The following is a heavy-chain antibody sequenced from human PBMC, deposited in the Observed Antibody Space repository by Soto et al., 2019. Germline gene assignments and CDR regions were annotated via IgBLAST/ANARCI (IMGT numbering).Heavy chain of an antibody. CDR1: GYSFTSYW. D-gene: IGHD2-2*01. CDR2: TDPSDSYT. V-gene: IGHV5-10-1*01. CDR3: ARLVVVPAATQDYYYYGMDV. J-gene: IGHJ6*02. Sequence: GESLKISCKGSGYSFTSYWISWVRQMPGKGLEWVGRTDPSDSYTNYSPSFQGHVTISADKSISTAYLQWSSLKASDTAMYYCARLVVVPAATQDYYYYGMDVWGQGTTVTVSS.